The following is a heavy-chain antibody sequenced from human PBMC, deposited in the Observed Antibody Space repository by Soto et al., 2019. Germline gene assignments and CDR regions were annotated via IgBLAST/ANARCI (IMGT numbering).Heavy chain of an antibody. CDR2: INHSGST. CDR3: AIRNSSGYYSQGY. V-gene: IGHV4-34*01. J-gene: IGHJ4*02. CDR1: GGSFSGYY. Sequence: SETLSLTCVVYGGSFSGYYWSWIRQPPGKGLEWIGEINHSGSTNYNPSLKSRVTISVDTSKNQFSLKLSSVTAADTAVYYWAIRNSSGYYSQGYWGQGTLVTVSS. D-gene: IGHD3-22*01.